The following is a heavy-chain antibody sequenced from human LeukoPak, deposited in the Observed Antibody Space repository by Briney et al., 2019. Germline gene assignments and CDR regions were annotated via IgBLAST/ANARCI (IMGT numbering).Heavy chain of an antibody. CDR3: ATHYCSGGSCYQLYDY. J-gene: IGHJ4*02. CDR2: ISGSGGST. Sequence: GGSLRLSCAASGFTFSSYAMSWVRQAPGKGLEWASAISGSGGSTYYADSVKGRFTISRDNSKNTLYLQMNSLRAEDTAVYYCATHYCSGGSCYQLYDYWGQGTLVTVSS. CDR1: GFTFSSYA. V-gene: IGHV3-23*01. D-gene: IGHD2-15*01.